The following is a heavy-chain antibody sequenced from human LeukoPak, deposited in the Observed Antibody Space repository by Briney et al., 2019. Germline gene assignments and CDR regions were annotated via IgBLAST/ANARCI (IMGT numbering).Heavy chain of an antibody. CDR1: GLTFRDYQ. Sequence: GGSLRLSCEASGLTFRDYQMSWIRQAPGKGLEWISYIHSNPKTIYYADSAKGRFTISRDNAKNSLYLQMNSLRVDDTAVYYCARSGYGDYDYWGQGTRVTVSS. CDR2: IHSNPKTI. V-gene: IGHV3-11*01. D-gene: IGHD4-17*01. J-gene: IGHJ4*02. CDR3: ARSGYGDYDY.